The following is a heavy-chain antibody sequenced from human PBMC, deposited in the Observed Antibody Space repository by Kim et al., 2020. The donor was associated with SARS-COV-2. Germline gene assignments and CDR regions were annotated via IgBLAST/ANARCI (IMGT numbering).Heavy chain of an antibody. D-gene: IGHD5-18*01. CDR1: GFTFSSYW. J-gene: IGHJ6*02. V-gene: IGHV3-7*03. Sequence: GGSPRLSCAASGFTFSSYWMSWVRQAPGKGLEWVSNIKQGGSEKYYVDSVKGRFTISRDNAKNSLYLQMNSLRAEDTAVYYCAAAQGTDMVWYYYGMDVWGQGTTVTVSS. CDR2: IKQGGSEK. CDR3: AAAQGTDMVWYYYGMDV.